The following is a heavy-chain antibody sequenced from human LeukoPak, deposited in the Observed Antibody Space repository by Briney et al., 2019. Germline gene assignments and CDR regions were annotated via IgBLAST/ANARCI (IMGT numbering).Heavy chain of an antibody. CDR3: ARDIQAYCSSTSCYRYGMDV. D-gene: IGHD2-2*01. Sequence: ASVKVSCTASGYTFTSYGISWVRQAPGQGLEWMGWISAYNGNTNYAQKLQGRVTMTTDKSTSTAYMELRSLRSDDTAVYYCARDIQAYCSSTSCYRYGMDVWGQGTTVTVSS. CDR1: GYTFTSYG. CDR2: ISAYNGNT. V-gene: IGHV1-18*01. J-gene: IGHJ6*02.